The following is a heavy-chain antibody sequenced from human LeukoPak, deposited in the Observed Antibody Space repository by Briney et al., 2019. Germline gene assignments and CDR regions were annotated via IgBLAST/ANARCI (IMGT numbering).Heavy chain of an antibody. CDR2: IIPIFGTA. CDR1: GYTFTSFV. Sequence: GASVKVSCVASGYTFTSFVMSWVRQAPGQGLEWMGGIIPIFGTANYAQKFQGRVTITADESTSTAYMELSSLRSEDTAVYYCARDISSGGDLPGCMDVWGQGTTVTVSS. CDR3: ARDISSGGDLPGCMDV. J-gene: IGHJ6*02. V-gene: IGHV1-69*13. D-gene: IGHD2-21*02.